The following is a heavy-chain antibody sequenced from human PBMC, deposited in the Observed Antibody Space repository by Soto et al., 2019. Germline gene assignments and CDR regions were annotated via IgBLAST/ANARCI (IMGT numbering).Heavy chain of an antibody. J-gene: IGHJ3*02. Sequence: QVQLEQSGAEVKKPGSSVKISCKASGGTLSDHGVSWLRQAPGQGLEWVGGTIPVFNTAKYAPKFQGRVTIAADKSTNIAYMELGSLRSDDTAFYYCARGVYGSGNYYTGPSAFDIWGQGKRVIFSS. CDR3: ARGVYGSGNYYTGPSAFDI. D-gene: IGHD3-10*01. V-gene: IGHV1-69*06. CDR1: GGTLSDHG. CDR2: TIPVFNTA.